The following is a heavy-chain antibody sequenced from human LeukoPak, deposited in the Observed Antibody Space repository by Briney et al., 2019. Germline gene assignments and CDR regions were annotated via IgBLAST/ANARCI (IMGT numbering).Heavy chain of an antibody. J-gene: IGHJ5*02. CDR3: AKDRGDYHPGSENWFDP. CDR2: IGGSGSST. D-gene: IGHD3-10*01. CDR1: GFTFSSFA. Sequence: GGSLRLSCAASGFTFSSFAMTWVRQAPGKGLEWVSGIGGSGSSTYYADSVKGRFTISRDNSRNTLYLQMNTLRAEDTAIYYCAKDRGDYHPGSENWFDPWGQGTLVTVSS. V-gene: IGHV3-23*01.